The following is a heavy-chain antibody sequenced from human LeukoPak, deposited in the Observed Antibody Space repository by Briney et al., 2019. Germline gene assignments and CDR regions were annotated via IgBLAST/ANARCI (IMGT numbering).Heavy chain of an antibody. CDR1: GGSSSGYY. CDR2: INHGGST. V-gene: IGHV4-34*01. J-gene: IGHJ4*02. D-gene: IGHD2-15*01. Sequence: SETLSLTCAVYGGSSSGYYWSWIRQPPGKGLEWIGEINHGGSTNYNPSLKGRVTISVDTSKNQFSLKLSSVIAADTAVYYCARLWSTDCSGGSCPHQPNYWGQGTLVTVSS. CDR3: ARLWSTDCSGGSCPHQPNY.